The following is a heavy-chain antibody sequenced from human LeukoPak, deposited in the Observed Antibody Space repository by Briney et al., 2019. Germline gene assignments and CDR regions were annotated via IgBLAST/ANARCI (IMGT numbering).Heavy chain of an antibody. CDR1: GYTFTSYG. CDR2: ISAYNGNT. D-gene: IGHD3-9*01. J-gene: IGHJ6*02. CDR3: ARDLILTGYYPPESTLYYYYYGMDV. V-gene: IGHV1-18*01. Sequence: ASVKVSCKASGYTFTSYGISWVRQAPGQGREWMGWISAYNGNTNYAQKLQGRVTMTTDTSTSTAYMELRSLRSDDTAVYYCARDLILTGYYPPESTLYYYYYGMDVWGQGTTVTVSS.